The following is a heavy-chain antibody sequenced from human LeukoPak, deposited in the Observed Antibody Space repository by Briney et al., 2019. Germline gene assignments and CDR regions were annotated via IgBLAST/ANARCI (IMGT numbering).Heavy chain of an antibody. CDR2: ISAYNGNT. V-gene: IGHV1-18*01. D-gene: IGHD2-2*01. Sequence: GASVKVSCKASGYTFTSYGISWVRQAPGQGLEWMGWISAYNGNTNYTQKLQGRVTMTTDTSTSTAYIELRSLRSDDTAVYYCARDLARVIPAATTFDYWGQGTLVTVSS. CDR1: GYTFTSYG. CDR3: ARDLARVIPAATTFDY. J-gene: IGHJ4*02.